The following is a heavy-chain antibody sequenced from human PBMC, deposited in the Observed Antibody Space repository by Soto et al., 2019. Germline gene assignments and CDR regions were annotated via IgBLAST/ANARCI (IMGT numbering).Heavy chain of an antibody. Sequence: ASVKVSCKASGYTFTNHYIHWMRQAPGQGLEWMGIINPSGGSTSESQKFQGRLTLTRDTSTSTVYMELSSLRSEDTAVFYCAREAGIGPATLIPSDHWG. J-gene: IGHJ4*01. D-gene: IGHD1-1*01. CDR3: AREAGIGPATLIPSDH. V-gene: IGHV1-46*01. CDR2: INPSGGST. CDR1: GYTFTNHY.